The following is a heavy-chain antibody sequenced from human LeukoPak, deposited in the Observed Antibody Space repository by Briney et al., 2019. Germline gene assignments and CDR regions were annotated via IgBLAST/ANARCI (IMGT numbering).Heavy chain of an antibody. CDR3: ARGGTAQRPEYNWFDP. Sequence: SETLSLTCTVSGGSISSYYWSWIRQPAGKGLEWIGRIYTSGSTNYNPSLKSRVTMSVDTSKNQFSLKLSSVTAADTAVYYCARGGTAQRPEYNWFDPWGQGTLVTVSS. D-gene: IGHD1-1*01. CDR1: GGSISSYY. CDR2: IYTSGST. J-gene: IGHJ5*02. V-gene: IGHV4-4*07.